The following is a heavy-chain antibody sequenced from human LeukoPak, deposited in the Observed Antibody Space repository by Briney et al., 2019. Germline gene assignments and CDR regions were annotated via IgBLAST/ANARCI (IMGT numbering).Heavy chain of an antibody. V-gene: IGHV3-30*18. Sequence: PGGSLRLSCAASGFTFSSYGMHWVRQAPGKGLEWVAVISYDGSNKYYADSVKGRFTISRDNSKNTLYLQMNSLRAEDTAVYYCAKDFVFRGYSYGLDYWGQGTLVTVSS. CDR2: ISYDGSNK. CDR1: GFTFSSYG. D-gene: IGHD5-18*01. J-gene: IGHJ4*02. CDR3: AKDFVFRGYSYGLDY.